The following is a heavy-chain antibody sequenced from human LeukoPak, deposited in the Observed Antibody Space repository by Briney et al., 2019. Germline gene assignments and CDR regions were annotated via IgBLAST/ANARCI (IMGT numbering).Heavy chain of an antibody. V-gene: IGHV4-39*07. CDR1: GGSISSSSYY. Sequence: SETLSLTCTVSGGSISSSSYYWGWIRQPPGTGLEWIGSIYYSGSTYYNPSLKSRVTISVDTSKNQFSLKLSSVTAADTAVYYCARLVGAPLDYWGQGTLVTVSS. CDR2: IYYSGST. D-gene: IGHD1-26*01. J-gene: IGHJ4*02. CDR3: ARLVGAPLDY.